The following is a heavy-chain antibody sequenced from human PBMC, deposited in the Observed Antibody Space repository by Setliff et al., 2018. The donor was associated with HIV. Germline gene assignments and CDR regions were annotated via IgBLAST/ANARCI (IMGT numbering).Heavy chain of an antibody. V-gene: IGHV1-46*01. D-gene: IGHD3-10*01. CDR1: AHPRYYY. J-gene: IGHJ4*02. CDR3: ATGHYVSDSYYSIDH. Sequence: GASVPFSCPPSAHPRYYYMHWVRQVPGIGLQWMGVINPSGGLTDYPQKFQGRVTMTTDTSTNTIYMQLSSRTSEDTALYYCATGHYVSDSYYSIDHLGQGTLVTVSS. CDR2: INPSGGLT.